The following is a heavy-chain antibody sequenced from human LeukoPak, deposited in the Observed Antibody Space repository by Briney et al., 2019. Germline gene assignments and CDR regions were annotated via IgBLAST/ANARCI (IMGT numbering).Heavy chain of an antibody. Sequence: TSETLSLTCSVSGGSISRYYWSWIRQPPGKGLEWIGYVYYSGSTKYSPSLKSRVTISIDTSKNQFSLKLSSVTAADTAVYYCVREDYGDSTGMSWFDSWGQGILVIVSS. D-gene: IGHD4-17*01. CDR1: GGSISRYY. CDR3: VREDYGDSTGMSWFDS. V-gene: IGHV4-59*01. CDR2: VYYSGST. J-gene: IGHJ5*01.